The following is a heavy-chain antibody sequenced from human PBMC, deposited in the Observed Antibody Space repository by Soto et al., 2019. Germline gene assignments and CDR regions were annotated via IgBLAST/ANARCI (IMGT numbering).Heavy chain of an antibody. CDR2: IIPMFRIT. Sequence: QVQLVHSGADVKKPGSSVNVSCKASGATFSSSTFTWVRQAPGQGLEWMGRIIPMFRITNSAQKFQGRLGITADESTNTVFMAMSSLRSDDTAIYYCATGALTFGGVLKAWGQGTLVTVSS. V-gene: IGHV1-69*15. CDR3: ATGALTFGGVLKA. J-gene: IGHJ4*02. D-gene: IGHD3-16*01. CDR1: GATFSSST.